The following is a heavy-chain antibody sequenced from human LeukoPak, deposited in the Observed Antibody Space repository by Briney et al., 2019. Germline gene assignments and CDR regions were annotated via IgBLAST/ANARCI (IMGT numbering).Heavy chain of an antibody. Sequence: SETLSLTCTVSGNSISSGDNYWSWIRQPAGKGLEWIGRIYTSGSTNYNPSLKSRVPISGDTSKNQFSLRPSSVTAADTAVYYCASNTGTVFDYWGQGALVTVSS. J-gene: IGHJ4*02. V-gene: IGHV4-61*02. CDR3: ASNTGTVFDY. CDR2: IYTSGST. CDR1: GNSISSGDNY. D-gene: IGHD7-27*01.